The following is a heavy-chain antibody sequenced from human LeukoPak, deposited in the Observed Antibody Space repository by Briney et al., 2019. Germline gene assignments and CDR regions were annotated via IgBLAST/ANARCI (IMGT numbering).Heavy chain of an antibody. J-gene: IGHJ5*02. CDR2: ISSGGGST. D-gene: IGHD4-11*01. CDR1: GFTFSSYA. CDR3: AKDRTGNYVAWFDP. Sequence: GGSLRRSCAASGFTFSSYAMSWVRQAPGKGLEWVSSISSGGGSTYYADSVKGRFTISRDNSKNTLYLQMNSLRAEDAAVYYCAKDRTGNYVAWFDPWGQGTLVTVSS. V-gene: IGHV3-23*01.